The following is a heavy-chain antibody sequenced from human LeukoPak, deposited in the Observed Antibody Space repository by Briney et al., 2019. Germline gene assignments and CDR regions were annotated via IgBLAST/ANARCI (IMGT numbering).Heavy chain of an antibody. CDR2: IYYSGST. D-gene: IGHD6-13*01. CDR1: GGSISSYY. Sequence: PSETLSLTCTVSGGSISSYYWSWIRQPPGKGLEWIGYIYYSGSTNYNPSLKSRVTISVDTSKDQFSLKLSSVTAADTAVYYWAGGTNSSSWSKDVMDVWAKGPRSPSP. CDR3: AGGTNSSSWSKDVMDV. J-gene: IGHJ6*02. V-gene: IGHV4-59*01.